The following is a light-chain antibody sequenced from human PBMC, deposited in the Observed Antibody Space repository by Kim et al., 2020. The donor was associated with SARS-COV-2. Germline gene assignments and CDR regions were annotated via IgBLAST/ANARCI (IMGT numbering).Light chain of an antibody. CDR2: GAS. V-gene: IGKV1-39*01. CDR3: QQTYGLPPWT. J-gene: IGKJ1*01. Sequence: DIQMTQSPSSLSASVGDRVNMSCRASQNIVTFLGWYQQKPGEAPNLLIYGASSLHRGVPSRFSGSGSGTHFTLTISSLQPEDSATYYCQQTYGLPPWTFGQGTKVDIK. CDR1: QNIVTF.